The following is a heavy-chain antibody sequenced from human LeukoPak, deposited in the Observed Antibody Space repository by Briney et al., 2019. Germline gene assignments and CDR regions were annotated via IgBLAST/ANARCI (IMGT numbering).Heavy chain of an antibody. CDR1: GFTFSSYA. J-gene: IGHJ4*02. CDR3: AKGLRDGYNSGY. Sequence: PGGSLRLSCAASGFTFSSYAMSWVRQAPGKGMEWVSAISGSGGSTYYADSVKGRFTISRDNSKNTLYLQMNSLRAEDTAVYYCAKGLRDGYNSGYWGQGTLVTVSS. D-gene: IGHD5-24*01. V-gene: IGHV3-23*01. CDR2: ISGSGGST.